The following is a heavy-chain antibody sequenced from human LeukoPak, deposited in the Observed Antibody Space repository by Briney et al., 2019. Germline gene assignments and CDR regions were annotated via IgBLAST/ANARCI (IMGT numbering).Heavy chain of an antibody. CDR1: GFAFSDYT. J-gene: IGHJ3*02. CDR3: ARGRSGGWFPHRAFDI. CDR2: IDVNSNTM. V-gene: IGHV3-48*04. D-gene: IGHD6-19*01. Sequence: GGSLRLSCVASGFAFSDYTMNWVRQAPGKGLEWLSYIDVNSNTMYNADSMRTRLTISRDNAKNSLYLQMHSLTVEDTAVYYCARGRSGGWFPHRAFDIWGQGTMVTVSS.